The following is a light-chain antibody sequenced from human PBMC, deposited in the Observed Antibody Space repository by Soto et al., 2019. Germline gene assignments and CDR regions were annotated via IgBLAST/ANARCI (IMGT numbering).Light chain of an antibody. V-gene: IGLV2-11*01. J-gene: IGLJ3*02. CDR2: DVS. Sequence: QSALTQPRSVSGSPGQSVTISCTGTSSDAGGYNYVSWYQQHPGKAPKLMIYDVSKRPSGVPDRFSGSKSGNTASLTISGLQAEDEADYYCCSYAGSYTFERVFGGGTKLTVL. CDR3: CSYAGSYTFERV. CDR1: SSDAGGYNY.